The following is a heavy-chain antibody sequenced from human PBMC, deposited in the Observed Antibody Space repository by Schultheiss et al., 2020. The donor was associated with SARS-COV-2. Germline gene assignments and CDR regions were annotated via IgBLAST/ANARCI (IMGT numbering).Heavy chain of an antibody. Sequence: GGSLLSCAASGFTFSSYSMNWVRQASGKGLEWVSSISSSSSYIYYADSVKGRFTISRDNAKNSLYLQMNSLRAEDTAVYYCAIDGSGIYDYWGQGTLVTVSS. CDR3: AIDGSGIYDY. V-gene: IGHV3-21*01. CDR2: ISSSSSYI. D-gene: IGHD3-10*01. J-gene: IGHJ4*02. CDR1: GFTFSSYS.